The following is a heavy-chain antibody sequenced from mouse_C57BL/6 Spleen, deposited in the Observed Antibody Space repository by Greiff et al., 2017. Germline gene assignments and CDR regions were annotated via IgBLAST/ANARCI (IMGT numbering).Heavy chain of an antibody. V-gene: IGHV14-2*01. CDR2: IDPEDGET. CDR1: GFNIKDYY. CDR3: ARRDGSSYGYFDV. D-gene: IGHD1-1*01. Sequence: VQLKESGAELVKPGASVKLSCTASGFNIKDYYMHWVKQRTEQGLEWIGRIDPEDGETKYAPKFQGKATITADTSSNTAYLQLSSLTSEDTAVYYCARRDGSSYGYFDVWGTGTTVTVSS. J-gene: IGHJ1*03.